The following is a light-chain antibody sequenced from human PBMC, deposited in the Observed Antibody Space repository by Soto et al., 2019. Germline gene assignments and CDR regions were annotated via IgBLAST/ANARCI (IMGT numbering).Light chain of an antibody. CDR2: GAS. Sequence: EIVLTQSPGTLSLSPGERATLSCRASQSVSSSDLAWYQQKPGQAPRLLIYGASSRPPGIPDRFSGSGSGTDFTLTISRLEPEDFAVYYCQQHGSSRTFGQGTKLEIK. CDR3: QQHGSSRT. J-gene: IGKJ2*02. V-gene: IGKV3-20*01. CDR1: QSVSSSD.